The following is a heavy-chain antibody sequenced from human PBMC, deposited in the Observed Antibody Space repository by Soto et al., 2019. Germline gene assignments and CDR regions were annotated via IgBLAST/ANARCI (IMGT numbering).Heavy chain of an antibody. CDR3: ARGEQYSGRIFDY. CDR1: GDSVSSNSAG. Sequence: QVQLQQSGPGLVKPSQTLSLTCAITGDSVSSNSAGWSWVRQSPSRGLEWLGRTYYRSKWYYEYAVSVRGRITINPDTSKNQYSLQLNSVTPEDTAVYFCARGEQYSGRIFDYWGQGTLVTLSS. J-gene: IGHJ4*01. CDR2: TYYRSKWYY. D-gene: IGHD1-26*01. V-gene: IGHV6-1*01.